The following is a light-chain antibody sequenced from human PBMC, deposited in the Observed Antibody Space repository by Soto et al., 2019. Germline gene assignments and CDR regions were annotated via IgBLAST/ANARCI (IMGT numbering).Light chain of an antibody. V-gene: IGKV3-15*01. J-gene: IGKJ3*01. CDR2: GAS. Sequence: ETVLTQSPATFSVSPGERATLSCRASQSIGSNLAWYQQRPGQPPRLLISGASTRATGVPARFSGSGSGKEFTLPINSLQAEDFALYYCQQYNKWPLCTFGPGTKVDIK. CDR1: QSIGSN. CDR3: QQYNKWPLCT.